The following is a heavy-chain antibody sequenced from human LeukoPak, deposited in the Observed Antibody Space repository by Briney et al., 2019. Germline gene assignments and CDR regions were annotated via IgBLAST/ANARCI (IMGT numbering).Heavy chain of an antibody. CDR1: GGSFRGYY. CDR2: INHSGST. V-gene: IGHV4-34*01. Sequence: SETLSLTCAVYGGSFRGYYWSWIRQPPGKGLDWIGEINHSGSTNYNPSLKSRVTISVDTSKNQFSLKLSSVTAADTAVYYCAREPNWGFDAFDIWGQGTMVTVSS. J-gene: IGHJ3*02. D-gene: IGHD7-27*01. CDR3: AREPNWGFDAFDI.